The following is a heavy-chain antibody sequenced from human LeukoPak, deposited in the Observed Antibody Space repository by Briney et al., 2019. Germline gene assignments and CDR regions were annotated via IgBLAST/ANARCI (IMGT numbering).Heavy chain of an antibody. CDR1: GFTFSSYA. CDR2: ISYDGSNK. D-gene: IGHD6-13*01. CDR3: ATGGDSSSSLDGWFDP. J-gene: IGHJ5*02. Sequence: PGGSLRLSCAASGFTFSSYAMHWVRQAPGKGLEWVAVISYDGSNKYYADSVKGRFTISRDNSKNTLYLQMNSLRAEDTAVYYCATGGDSSSSLDGWFDPWGQGTLVTVSS. V-gene: IGHV3-30-3*01.